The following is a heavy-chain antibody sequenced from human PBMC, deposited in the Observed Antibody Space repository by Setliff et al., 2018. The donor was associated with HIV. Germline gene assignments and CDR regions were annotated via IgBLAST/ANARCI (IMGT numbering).Heavy chain of an antibody. Sequence: SETLSLTCTVSGDSIISSRNFWGWIRQPPGKGLEWIGNIHSSGSTYYNPSLKSRVFISVDLSINQFSLKLHSVTAADTAVYYCAGHFYYSGSGIWAGLDSWGQGTLVTVSS. D-gene: IGHD3-10*01. CDR1: GDSIISSRNF. CDR2: IHSSGST. V-gene: IGHV4-39*01. CDR3: AGHFYYSGSGIWAGLDS. J-gene: IGHJ4*02.